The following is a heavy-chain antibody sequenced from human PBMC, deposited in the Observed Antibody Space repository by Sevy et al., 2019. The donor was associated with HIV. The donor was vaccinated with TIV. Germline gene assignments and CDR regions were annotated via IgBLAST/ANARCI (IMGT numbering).Heavy chain of an antibody. CDR3: AGDFYGSGSYISADAFDI. V-gene: IGHV3-21*01. CDR1: GFTFSSYS. D-gene: IGHD3-10*01. J-gene: IGHJ3*02. Sequence: GGSLRLSCAASGFTFSSYSMNWVRQAPGKGLEWVSSISSSSSYIYYADSVKGRFTISRDNAKNSLYLQMNSLRAEDTAVYYCAGDFYGSGSYISADAFDIWGQGTMVTVSS. CDR2: ISSSSSYI.